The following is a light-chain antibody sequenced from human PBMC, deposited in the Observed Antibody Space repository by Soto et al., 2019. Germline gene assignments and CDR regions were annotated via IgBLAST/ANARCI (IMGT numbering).Light chain of an antibody. Sequence: DIVLTQSPDSLTVSLGERATINCRSSQRVLKSSANKNCVAWYQHKPGQPPKLLINWASTRESGVPARFSGSGSGTDFTPTISSLQAEDVHVHYCQQYSTPPFTFGPGTNVDIK. CDR3: QQYSTPPFT. V-gene: IGKV4-1*01. CDR1: QRVLKSSANKNC. CDR2: WAS. J-gene: IGKJ3*01.